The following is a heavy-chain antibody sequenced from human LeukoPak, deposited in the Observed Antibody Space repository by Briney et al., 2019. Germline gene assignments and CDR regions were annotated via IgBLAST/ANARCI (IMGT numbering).Heavy chain of an antibody. J-gene: IGHJ4*02. CDR2: ISGSGGST. CDR3: ARVNSVVAGYYFDY. V-gene: IGHV3-23*01. CDR1: GFTFSIYA. D-gene: IGHD6-19*01. Sequence: GGSLRLSCAASGFTFSIYAMTWVRQAPGKGLEWVSAISGSGGSTYYADSVKGRFTIFRDNAKNSLYLQMDSLRAEDTAVYYCARVNSVVAGYYFDYWGQGTLVTVSS.